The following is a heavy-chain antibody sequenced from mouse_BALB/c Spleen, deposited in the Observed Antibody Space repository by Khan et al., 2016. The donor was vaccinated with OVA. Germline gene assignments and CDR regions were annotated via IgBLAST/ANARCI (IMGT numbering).Heavy chain of an antibody. CDR3: ASHLTGSFAY. CDR1: GFSFSSYS. J-gene: IGHJ3*01. D-gene: IGHD4-1*01. Sequence: EVQLQESGGDLVRPGGSLKLFCAASGFSFSSYSMSWVRQTPDKRLEWVATISSGGDYTYYPDSVKGRFTISRDNAKNTLYLHMSSLKSEDTAIYYCASHLTGSFAYWGQGTLVTVSA. CDR2: ISSGGDYT. V-gene: IGHV5-6*01.